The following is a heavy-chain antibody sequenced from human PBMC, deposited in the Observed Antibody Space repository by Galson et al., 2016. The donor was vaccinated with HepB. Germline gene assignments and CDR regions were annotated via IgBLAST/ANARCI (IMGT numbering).Heavy chain of an antibody. V-gene: IGHV3-7*01. J-gene: IGHJ4*02. CDR2: INQDGSQT. CDR3: ARLRPRSYFDY. Sequence: SLRLSCAASGLSLSDYWMIWVRQAPGKGLEWVANINQDGSQTNYGDSVKGRFTISRDNAKNSLYLQMSSLRAEDTAVFYCARLRPRSYFDYWGKGTLVTVSS. CDR1: GLSLSDYW.